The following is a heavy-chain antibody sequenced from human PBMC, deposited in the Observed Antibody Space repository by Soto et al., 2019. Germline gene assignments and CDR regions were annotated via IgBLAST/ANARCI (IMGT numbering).Heavy chain of an antibody. V-gene: IGHV4-59*01. CDR2: IYYSGST. CDR3: AGSRVGDFWSGEMNLAY. J-gene: IGHJ4*02. Sequence: SETLSLTCTVSGGSISSYYWSWIRQPPGKGLEWIGYIYYSGSTNYNPSLKSRVTISVDTSKNQFSLKLSSVTAADTAVYYCAGSRVGDFWSGEMNLAYWGQGTLVTVSS. D-gene: IGHD3-3*01. CDR1: GGSISSYY.